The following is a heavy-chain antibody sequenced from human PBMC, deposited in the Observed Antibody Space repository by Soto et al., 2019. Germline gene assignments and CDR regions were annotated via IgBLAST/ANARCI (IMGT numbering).Heavy chain of an antibody. V-gene: IGHV1-3*01. D-gene: IGHD1-26*01. CDR1: GYTFTADS. J-gene: IGHJ4*02. Sequence: QVQLVQSGAGLRKPGASVKIACKASGYTFTADSIHWVRQAPGQSLEWMGWINAGNGDTKSSQRFQGRVTLTTHTSATTSYMEMNTPTSEDTAVYFCEEVRDRFEWGCFDSWGQGTLVTVSS. CDR2: INAGNGDT. CDR3: EEVRDRFEWGCFDS.